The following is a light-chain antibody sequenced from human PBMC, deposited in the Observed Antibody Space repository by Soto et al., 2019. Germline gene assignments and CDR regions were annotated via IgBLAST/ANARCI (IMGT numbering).Light chain of an antibody. V-gene: IGLV1-44*01. CDR1: SSNIGRNT. CDR3: AAWDDSLNGHV. Sequence: QSVLTQPPSASGTPGQRVTISCSGSSSNIGRNTVNWYQQFPGTAPKLFIYRDDQRPSGVPDRFSGSKSGTSASLAISGLQSEDEADYYCAAWDDSLNGHVFGTGTKVTVL. J-gene: IGLJ1*01. CDR2: RDD.